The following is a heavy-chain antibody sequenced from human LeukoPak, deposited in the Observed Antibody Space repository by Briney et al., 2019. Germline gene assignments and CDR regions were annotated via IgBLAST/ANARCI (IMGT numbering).Heavy chain of an antibody. D-gene: IGHD1-14*01. CDR2: INHSGST. V-gene: IGHV4-34*01. J-gene: IGHJ3*02. CDR1: GGSFSGYY. CDR3: ARAPGWTGDAFDI. Sequence: PSETLSLTCAVYGGSFSGYYWSWIRQPPGKGLEWIGEINHSGSTNYNPSLKSRVTISVDTSKNQFSLKLSSVTAADTAVYYCARAPGWTGDAFDIWGQGRKVTVSS.